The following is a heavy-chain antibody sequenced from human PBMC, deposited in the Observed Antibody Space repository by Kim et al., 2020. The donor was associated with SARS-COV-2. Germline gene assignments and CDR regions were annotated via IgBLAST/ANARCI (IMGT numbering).Heavy chain of an antibody. V-gene: IGHV1-18*04. D-gene: IGHD3-10*01. Sequence: ASVKVSCKASGYTFTSYGISWVRQAPGQGLEWMGWISAYNGNTNYAQKLQGRVTMTTDTSTSTAYMELRSLRSDDTAVYYCARLYGSGSYDNRLGRWFDPWGQGTLVTVSS. J-gene: IGHJ5*02. CDR2: ISAYNGNT. CDR3: ARLYGSGSYDNRLGRWFDP. CDR1: GYTFTSYG.